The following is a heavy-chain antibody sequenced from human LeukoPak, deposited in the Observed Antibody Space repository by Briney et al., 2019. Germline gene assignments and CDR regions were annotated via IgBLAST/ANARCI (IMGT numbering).Heavy chain of an antibody. CDR3: ARAPHPASGYSYGYRFVVDY. CDR2: IYYSGTT. D-gene: IGHD5-18*01. J-gene: IGHJ4*02. V-gene: IGHV4-39*01. CDR1: GGSISSSSYS. Sequence: SETLSLTCTVSGGSISSSSYSWGWIRQPPGKGLEWIGSIYYSGTTYYNPSLKSRVTISVDTSKIQFSLKLSSVAATDTAVYFCARAPHPASGYSYGYRFVVDYWGQGTLVTVSS.